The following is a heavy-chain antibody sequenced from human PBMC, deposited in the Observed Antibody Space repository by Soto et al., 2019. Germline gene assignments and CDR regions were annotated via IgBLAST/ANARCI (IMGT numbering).Heavy chain of an antibody. J-gene: IGHJ6*02. Sequence: GGSLRLSCAASGFTFSSYSMNWVRQAPGKGLEWVAAISYDEIDKKYASSVKGRFTVSRDNVKNTLSLQMNSLRPEDTAVYYCAKDSGYQLPDNYFYYGLDVWGQGTTVTVSS. CDR2: ISYDEIDK. D-gene: IGHD2-2*01. CDR3: AKDSGYQLPDNYFYYGLDV. CDR1: GFTFSSYS. V-gene: IGHV3-30*18.